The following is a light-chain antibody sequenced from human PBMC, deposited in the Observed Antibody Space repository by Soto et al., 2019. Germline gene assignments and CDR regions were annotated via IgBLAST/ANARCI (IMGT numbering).Light chain of an antibody. CDR3: SSYTSSSTSVV. J-gene: IGLJ2*01. CDR1: SSDVGGYNY. V-gene: IGLV2-14*01. Sequence: QSALTQPASVSWSPGQSITISCTGTSSDVGGYNYVSWYQQHPGKAPKLMIYEVSNRPSGVSNRFSGSKSGNTASLTISGLQAEDEADYYCSSYTSSSTSVVFGGGTKLTVL. CDR2: EVS.